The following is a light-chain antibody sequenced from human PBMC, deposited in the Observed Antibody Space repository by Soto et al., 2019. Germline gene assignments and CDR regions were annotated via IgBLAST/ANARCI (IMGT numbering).Light chain of an antibody. CDR2: YNN. CDR3: QFYDSMLSRYV. Sequence: QSVLTQPPSVSGAPGQRVTISCTGGGSNIGAPFPVHWYQQLPGAAPKLLIYYNNNRPSGVPDRFSASKSASSASLAITGLQAEDEADYYCQFYDSMLSRYVFGTGTKVTVL. V-gene: IGLV1-40*01. CDR1: GSNIGAPFP. J-gene: IGLJ1*01.